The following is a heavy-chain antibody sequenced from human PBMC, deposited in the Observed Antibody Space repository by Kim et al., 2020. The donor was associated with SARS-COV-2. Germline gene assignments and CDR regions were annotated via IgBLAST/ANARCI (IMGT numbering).Heavy chain of an antibody. CDR1: GFTFSSYA. J-gene: IGHJ4*02. V-gene: IGHV3-30*04. D-gene: IGHD6-13*01. CDR2: ISYDGSNK. CDR3: ARGRHSSSWYTVLDY. Sequence: GGSLRLSCAASGFTFSSYAMHWVRQAPGKGLEWVAVISYDGSNKYYADSVKGRFTISRDNSKNTLYLQMNSLRAEDTAVYYCARGRHSSSWYTVLDYWGQGTLVTVSS.